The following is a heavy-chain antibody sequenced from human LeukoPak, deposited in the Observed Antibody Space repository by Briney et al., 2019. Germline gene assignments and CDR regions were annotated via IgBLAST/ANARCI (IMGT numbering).Heavy chain of an antibody. V-gene: IGHV3-23*01. J-gene: IGHJ4*02. CDR1: GFTFSSYA. Sequence: GGSLRLSCATSGFTFSSYAMNWVRQAPGKGLDWVSAISGSGDNTYYADSVKGRFTISRDNSKNTLYLQMNRLRAEDTAVYYCAKDKGPYSSSWYVDYWGQGTLVTVSS. CDR2: ISGSGDNT. CDR3: AKDKGPYSSSWYVDY. D-gene: IGHD6-13*01.